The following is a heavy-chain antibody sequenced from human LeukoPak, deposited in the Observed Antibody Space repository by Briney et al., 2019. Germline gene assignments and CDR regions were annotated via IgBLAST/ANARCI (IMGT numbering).Heavy chain of an antibody. Sequence: SETLSLTCAVSGGSISSSNWWSWVRQPPGKGLEWIGSIYYSGSTSYNPSLKSRVTISVDTSKNKFSLKLSSVTAADTAVYYCAREGLVRGVSNNWFDPWGQGTLVTVSS. CDR2: IYYSGST. CDR3: AREGLVRGVSNNWFDP. J-gene: IGHJ5*02. CDR1: GGSISSSNW. D-gene: IGHD3-10*01. V-gene: IGHV4-4*02.